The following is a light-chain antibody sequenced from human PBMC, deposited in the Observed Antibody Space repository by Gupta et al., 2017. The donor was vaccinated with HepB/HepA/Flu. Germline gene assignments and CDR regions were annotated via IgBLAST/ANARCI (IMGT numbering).Light chain of an antibody. CDR1: QSVTSSY. V-gene: IGKV3-20*01. CDR3: QHDGSSST. CDR2: GAS. Sequence: EIVLTQSPGTLSLSPGERATLSCRASQSVTSSYLDWYQQKPGQAPRFLIYGASSRANGIPDRFSGSGSGTDFTLTSSRREPEDFAVYYWQHDGSSSTFGPGTRMEIK. J-gene: IGKJ5*01.